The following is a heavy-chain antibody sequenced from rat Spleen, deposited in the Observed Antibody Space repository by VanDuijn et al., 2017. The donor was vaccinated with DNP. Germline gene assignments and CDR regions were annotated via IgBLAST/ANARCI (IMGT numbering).Heavy chain of an antibody. J-gene: IGHJ4*01. CDR3: ARWPGYNPPYAMDA. CDR1: GYSITSNY. V-gene: IGHV3-3*01. D-gene: IGHD1-4*01. CDR2: INSAGST. Sequence: EMQLQESGPGLVKPSQSLSLTCSVTGYSITSNYWGWIRKFPGNELEWMGYINSAGSTNYNPSLKSRISITRDTSKNQLFLQVNSVTTEDTATYYCARWPGYNPPYAMDAWGQGTSVTVSS.